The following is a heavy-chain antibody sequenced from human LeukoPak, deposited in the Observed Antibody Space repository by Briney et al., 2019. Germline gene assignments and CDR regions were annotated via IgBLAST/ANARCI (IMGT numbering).Heavy chain of an antibody. V-gene: IGHV1-58*02. CDR3: ARVYGRGVAVAAFDY. J-gene: IGHJ4*02. CDR1: GFTFTSSA. CDR2: IVVGSGNT. D-gene: IGHD6-19*01. Sequence: TSVKVSCKASGFTFTSSATQWVRQARGQRLEWIGWIVVGSGNTNYAQKFQERVTITRDMSTSTAHMELSSLRSEDTAVYYCARVYGRGVAVAAFDYWGQGTLVTVSS.